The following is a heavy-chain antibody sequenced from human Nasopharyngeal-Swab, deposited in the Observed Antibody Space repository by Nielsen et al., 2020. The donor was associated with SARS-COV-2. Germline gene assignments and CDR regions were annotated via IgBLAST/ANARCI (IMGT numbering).Heavy chain of an antibody. CDR3: ARGADGYSSYFDF. CDR2: IYLGDSDT. D-gene: IGHD5-24*01. CDR1: GYYLTTYW. V-gene: IGHV5-51*01. J-gene: IGHJ4*02. Sequence: GESLKISCKASGYYLTTYWVAWVRQMPGKGLEWMGIIYLGDSDTKYSPSFQGQVTISADKSVNTAYLQWSSLKASDTAMYYCARGADGYSSYFDFWGQGTLVTVSS.